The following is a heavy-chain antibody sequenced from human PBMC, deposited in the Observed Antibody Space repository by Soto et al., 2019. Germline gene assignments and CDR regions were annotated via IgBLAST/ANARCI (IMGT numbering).Heavy chain of an antibody. CDR1: GYTFTSYD. CDR3: ARGHFYQLLPFDY. CDR2: MNPNSGDT. J-gene: IGHJ4*02. V-gene: IGHV1-8*01. D-gene: IGHD2-2*01. Sequence: ASVKVSCKASGYTFTSYDINWVRQATGQGLEWMGWMNPNSGDTGYAQKFQGRVTMTRDTSVSTAYMELSGLMSGDSAVYYCARGHFYQLLPFDYWGQGTLVTVSS.